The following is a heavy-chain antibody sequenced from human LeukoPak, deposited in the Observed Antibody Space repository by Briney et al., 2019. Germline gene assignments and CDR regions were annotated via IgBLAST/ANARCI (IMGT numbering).Heavy chain of an antibody. V-gene: IGHV4-38-2*02. CDR1: GYSISSGYY. D-gene: IGHD3-9*01. CDR3: ARDPGRYFDWLLIPDAFDI. Sequence: SETLSLTCAVSGYSISSGYYWGWIRQPPGKGLEWIGSIYHSGSTYYNPSLKSRVTISVDTSKNQFSLKLSSVTAADTAVYYCARDPGRYFDWLLIPDAFDIWGQGTTVTVSS. CDR2: IYHSGST. J-gene: IGHJ3*02.